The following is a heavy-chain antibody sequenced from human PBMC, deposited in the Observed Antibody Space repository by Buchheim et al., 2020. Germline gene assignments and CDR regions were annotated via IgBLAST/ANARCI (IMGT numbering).Heavy chain of an antibody. J-gene: IGHJ4*02. CDR1: GFTFGVSA. Sequence: QVQLVESGGGVVQPGRSLRLSCLASGFTFGVSAMHWVRQAPGKGLEWVAVISYDGNSKYHADTVKGRFTISRDNSKNKLHLQMNSLRPEDTAVYYCARDLGYGSGSSLDYWGQGIL. CDR2: ISYDGNSK. V-gene: IGHV3-30*04. D-gene: IGHD3-10*01. CDR3: ARDLGYGSGSSLDY.